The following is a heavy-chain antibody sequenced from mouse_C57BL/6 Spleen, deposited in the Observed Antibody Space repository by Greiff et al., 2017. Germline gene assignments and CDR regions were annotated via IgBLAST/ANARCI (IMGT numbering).Heavy chain of an antibody. D-gene: IGHD1-1*01. Sequence: VMLVESGAELARPGASVKLSCKASGYTFTSYGISWVKQRTGQGLEWIGEIYPRSGNTYYNEKFKGKATLTADKSSSTAYMELRSLTSEDSAVYFCAREITTVVATNFDVWGTGTTVTVSS. CDR3: AREITTVVATNFDV. CDR2: IYPRSGNT. V-gene: IGHV1-81*01. J-gene: IGHJ1*03. CDR1: GYTFTSYG.